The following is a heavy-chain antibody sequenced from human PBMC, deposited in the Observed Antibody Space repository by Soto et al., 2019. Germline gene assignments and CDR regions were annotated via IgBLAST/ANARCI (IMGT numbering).Heavy chain of an antibody. Sequence: PGGSLRLSCAASGFTFGSYALSWVRQAPGEGLEWVSTINDSGDKTYYADSVKGRFTVSRDNSKNTLYLQMNSMRAEGTAIYYCAKDPQSSGWSYNWFDPWGQGTLVTVSS. CDR2: INDSGDKT. CDR3: AKDPQSSGWSYNWFDP. J-gene: IGHJ5*02. V-gene: IGHV3-23*01. CDR1: GFTFGSYA. D-gene: IGHD6-19*01.